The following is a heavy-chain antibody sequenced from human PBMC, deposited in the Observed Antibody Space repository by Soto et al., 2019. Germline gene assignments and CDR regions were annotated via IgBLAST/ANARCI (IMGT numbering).Heavy chain of an antibody. Sequence: PGGSLRLSCAASGVTFSDHYMDWVRQAPGKGLEWVGRTRNKANSYTTEYAASVKGRFTISRDDSKNSLYLQMNSLKTEDTAVYYCASQGAFDIWGQGTMVTVSS. V-gene: IGHV3-72*01. J-gene: IGHJ3*02. CDR1: GVTFSDHY. CDR2: TRNKANSYTT. CDR3: ASQGAFDI.